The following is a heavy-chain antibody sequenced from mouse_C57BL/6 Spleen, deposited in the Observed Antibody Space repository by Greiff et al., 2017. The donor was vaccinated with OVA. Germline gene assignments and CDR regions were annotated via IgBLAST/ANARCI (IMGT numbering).Heavy chain of an antibody. V-gene: IGHV5-9-1*02. D-gene: IGHD1-1*01. CDR2: ISSGGDYI. J-gene: IGHJ4*01. Sequence: EVKLVESGEGLVKPGGSLKLSCAASGFTFSSYAMSWVRQTPEKRLEWVAYISSGGDYIYYADTVKGRFTISRDNARNTLYLQMSSLKSEDTAMYYCTREDYGSSPHYAMDYWGQGTSVTVSS. CDR3: TREDYGSSPHYAMDY. CDR1: GFTFSSYA.